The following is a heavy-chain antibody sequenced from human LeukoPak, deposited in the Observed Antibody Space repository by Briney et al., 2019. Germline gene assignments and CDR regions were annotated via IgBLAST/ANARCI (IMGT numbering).Heavy chain of an antibody. V-gene: IGHV3-30*18. D-gene: IGHD3-22*01. J-gene: IGHJ4*02. Sequence: PGGSLRLSCAASGFTFSSYGMHWVRQAPGKGLEWVEVISYDGSKKYYADSVKGRFTISRDNSKNTLYLQMNSLRAEDTAVYYCAKDNGDSAYWGQGTLVTVSS. CDR3: AKDNGDSAY. CDR1: GFTFSSYG. CDR2: ISYDGSKK.